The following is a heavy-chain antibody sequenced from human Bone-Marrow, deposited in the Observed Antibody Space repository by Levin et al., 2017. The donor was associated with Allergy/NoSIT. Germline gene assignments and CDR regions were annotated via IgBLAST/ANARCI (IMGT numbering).Heavy chain of an antibody. V-gene: IGHV3-11*01. CDR3: ARERMVRGPDDH. D-gene: IGHD3-10*01. J-gene: IGHJ4*02. Sequence: GGSLRLSCAASGFTFSAYYMTWIRQAPGKGLEWVSYISTSGSTIYYADSVKGRFTISRDNAKNSLYLHMNSLRAEDTAIYYCARERMVRGPDDHWGQGTLVTVSS. CDR2: ISTSGSTI. CDR1: GFTFSAYY.